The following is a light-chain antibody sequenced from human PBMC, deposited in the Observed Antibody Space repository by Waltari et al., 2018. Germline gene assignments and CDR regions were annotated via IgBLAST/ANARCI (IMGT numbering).Light chain of an antibody. V-gene: IGLV2-14*01. J-gene: IGLJ2*01. CDR1: SSDVGGYNY. Sequence: QSALTQPASVSGSPGQSRTISCTGTSSDVGGYNYASWYQQHPGKAPKLKIYDVSKRRPRVSNRFPGSKSGNTASLTISGLQAEDEADYYCSSYTSSSTRVVGGGTKLTVL. CDR2: DVS. CDR3: SSYTSSSTRV.